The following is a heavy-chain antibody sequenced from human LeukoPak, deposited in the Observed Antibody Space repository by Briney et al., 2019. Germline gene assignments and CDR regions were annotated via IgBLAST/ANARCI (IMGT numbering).Heavy chain of an antibody. CDR1: GFIFSTYC. V-gene: IGHV3-74*01. Sequence: GGSLRLSCAASGFIFSTYCMHWVRQAPRKGPMWVSRICPDGTVTNYADSVKARFSISRDNARNTVYLQMNSLRAEDTAVYYCVRDFRSADYWGQGTLVTVSS. CDR3: VRDFRSADY. CDR2: ICPDGTVT. J-gene: IGHJ4*02.